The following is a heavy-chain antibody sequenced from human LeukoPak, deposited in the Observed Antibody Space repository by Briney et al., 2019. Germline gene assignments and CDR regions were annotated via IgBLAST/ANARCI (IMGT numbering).Heavy chain of an antibody. Sequence: GGSLRLSCAASGFTFHDYAMHWVWQAPGKGLEWVSGITWNNDNIGYVDSVKGRFTISRDNAKNSLYLQMNSLRAEDTAMYYCARKNGLDVWGQGTTVTVSS. CDR1: GFTFHDYA. V-gene: IGHV3-9*01. J-gene: IGHJ6*02. CDR3: ARKNGLDV. CDR2: ITWNNDNI.